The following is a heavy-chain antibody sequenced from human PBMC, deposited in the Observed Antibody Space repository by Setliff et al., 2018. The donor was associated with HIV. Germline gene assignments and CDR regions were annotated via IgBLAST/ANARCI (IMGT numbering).Heavy chain of an antibody. D-gene: IGHD4-4*01. CDR3: ARELDNSDNSDPFDV. J-gene: IGHJ3*01. CDR1: GDSIRNSRDY. V-gene: IGHV4-39*02. Sequence: SETLSLTCSVSGDSIRNSRDYWGWIRQPPGKGLEWIGNIYSSGTTDYSPSLNSRVPISADSSRNHFSLRLSAVTAADTAVYYCARELDNSDNSDPFDVWGQGTMVTVSS. CDR2: IYSSGTT.